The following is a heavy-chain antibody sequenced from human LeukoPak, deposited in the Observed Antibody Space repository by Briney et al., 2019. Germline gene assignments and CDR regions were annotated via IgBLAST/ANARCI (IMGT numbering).Heavy chain of an antibody. Sequence: SETLSLTCTVSSGSISSSGYYWGWIRQTPGKGLEWIGSMYSSGSTYYNPSLKSRVTISVDTSKNQFSLKLSSVTAADTAVYYCARGPPDCSSTSCYAFDAFDIWGQGTMVTVSS. D-gene: IGHD2-2*01. J-gene: IGHJ3*02. CDR2: MYSSGST. CDR3: ARGPPDCSSTSCYAFDAFDI. CDR1: SGSISSSGYY. V-gene: IGHV4-39*07.